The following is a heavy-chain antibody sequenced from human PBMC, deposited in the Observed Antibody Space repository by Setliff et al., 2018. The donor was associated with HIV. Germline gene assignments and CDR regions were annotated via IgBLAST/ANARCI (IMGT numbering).Heavy chain of an antibody. Sequence: PSETLSLTCTVSGGSISSSNYYWGWIRQPPGKGLEYIGSMHYSGSTYYNPSLKSRVTISIDNFKNQFSLNLSSVTAADTAVYYCARGFLEWLFWFDPWGQGTLVTVSS. CDR2: MHYSGST. V-gene: IGHV4-39*07. CDR1: GGSISSSNYY. D-gene: IGHD3-3*01. J-gene: IGHJ5*02. CDR3: ARGFLEWLFWFDP.